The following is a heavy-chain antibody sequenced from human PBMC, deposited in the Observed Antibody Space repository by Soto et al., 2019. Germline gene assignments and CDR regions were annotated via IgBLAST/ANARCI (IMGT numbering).Heavy chain of an antibody. V-gene: IGHV4-4*08. CDR2: VHTSGFT. Sequence: SETLCFTCSLSGVALCIYFWTWIRQSPGKRLEGIGYVHTSGFTDYNPSLKRRATISIDTAKNQFSLKLAAVTAADTAVYYCARLPSLDHWGQG. CDR3: ARLPSLDH. J-gene: IGHJ4*02. CDR1: GVALCIYF.